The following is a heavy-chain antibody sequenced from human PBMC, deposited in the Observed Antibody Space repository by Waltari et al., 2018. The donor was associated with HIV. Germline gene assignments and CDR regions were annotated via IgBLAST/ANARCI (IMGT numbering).Heavy chain of an antibody. V-gene: IGHV3-48*01. CDR2: ISSTSTTI. Sequence: ESGGGPVQPGGSLRLSCAASGFTFSTYSMNWVRQAPGKGLEWISYISSTSTTIFYADPVKGRFTSSRDNAKNSLDLQMNNLGAEDTAVYYCARDITLTPGPDYWGQGTLVTVSS. CDR1: GFTFSTYS. J-gene: IGHJ4*02. CDR3: ARDITLTPGPDY. D-gene: IGHD3-16*01.